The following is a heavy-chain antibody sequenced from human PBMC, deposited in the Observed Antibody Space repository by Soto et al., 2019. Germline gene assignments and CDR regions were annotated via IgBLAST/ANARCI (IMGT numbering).Heavy chain of an antibody. J-gene: IGHJ4*02. Sequence: SETLSLTCAVYGGSFSGYYWSWIRQPPGKGLEWIGEINHSGSTNYNPSLKSRVTISVDTSKNQFSLKLSSVTAADTAVYYCARAKVPAAYMGRYFDYWGQGTLVTVSS. V-gene: IGHV4-34*01. CDR3: ARAKVPAAYMGRYFDY. CDR2: INHSGST. D-gene: IGHD2-2*01. CDR1: GGSFSGYY.